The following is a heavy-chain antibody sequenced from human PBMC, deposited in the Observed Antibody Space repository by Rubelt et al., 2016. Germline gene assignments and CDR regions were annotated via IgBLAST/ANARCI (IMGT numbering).Heavy chain of an antibody. CDR2: AFSNGNT. D-gene: IGHD3-10*01. CDR3: ARGRTGGSRAASY. J-gene: IGHJ4*02. V-gene: IGHV4-4*07. Sequence: QVQLQESGPGLVKPSETLSLTCTVFGASMSDFRVSWIRPSAAKGLERIGRAFSNGNTMSIPSLETRVTLSVDTSNNQVSLKLSAVTAAETAVYYCARGRTGGSRAASYWGQGTLVTVSS. CDR1: GASMSDFR.